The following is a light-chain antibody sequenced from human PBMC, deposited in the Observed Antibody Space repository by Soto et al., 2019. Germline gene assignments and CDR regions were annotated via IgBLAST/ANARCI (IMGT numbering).Light chain of an antibody. J-gene: IGKJ4*01. CDR1: QRIYTN. CDR2: GAS. V-gene: IGKV3-15*01. CDR3: QQYNFWPPLT. Sequence: ETVMTQSPATLSVSPGERATLSCRASQRIYTNLAWYQHKPGQAPRLLIYGASTRANGVPVRFSGSGSGTEFTLTISGLQSEDFAVYYCQQYNFWPPLTFGGGTKVVFK.